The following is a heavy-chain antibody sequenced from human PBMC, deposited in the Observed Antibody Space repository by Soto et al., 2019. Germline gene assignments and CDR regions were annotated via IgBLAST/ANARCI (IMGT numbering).Heavy chain of an antibody. CDR2: IYSGGST. CDR3: AAAAMLDGFDP. CDR1: GFTVSSNY. Sequence: GGSLRLSCAASGFTVSSNYMSWVRQAPGKGLEWVSVIYSGGSTYYADSVKGRFTISRDNSKNTLYLQMNSLRAEDTAVYYCAAAAMLDGFDPWGQGTLVTVSS. J-gene: IGHJ5*02. V-gene: IGHV3-53*01. D-gene: IGHD2-2*01.